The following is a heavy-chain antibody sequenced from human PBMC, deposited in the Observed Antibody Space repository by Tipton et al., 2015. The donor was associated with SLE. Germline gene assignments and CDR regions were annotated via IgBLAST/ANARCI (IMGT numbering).Heavy chain of an antibody. CDR3: ARQSPYYYDSSGYYFDY. D-gene: IGHD3-22*01. V-gene: IGHV4-38-2*01. CDR2: ISHSGST. CDR1: DYSISSGYY. J-gene: IGHJ4*02. Sequence: LRLSCAVSDYSISSGYYWGWIRQPPGKGLEWIGSISHSGSTYYSPSLRSRAAISVDTSKNQFSLKLSSVTAADTAVYYCARQSPYYYDSSGYYFDYWGQGTLVTVSS.